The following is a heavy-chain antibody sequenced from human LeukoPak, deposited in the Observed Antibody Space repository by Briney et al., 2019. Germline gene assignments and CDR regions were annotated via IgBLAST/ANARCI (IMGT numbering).Heavy chain of an antibody. V-gene: IGHV4-59*01. CDR3: ARDAIGIAAAYDSFDI. J-gene: IGHJ3*02. D-gene: IGHD6-13*01. Sequence: PSETLSLTCTVSGGSISSYYWSWIRQPPGKGLEWIGYIYYSGSNNYNPSLKSRVTISVDTSKNQFSLKLSSVTAADTAVYYCARDAIGIAAAYDSFDIWGQGTMVTVSS. CDR2: IYYSGSN. CDR1: GGSISSYY.